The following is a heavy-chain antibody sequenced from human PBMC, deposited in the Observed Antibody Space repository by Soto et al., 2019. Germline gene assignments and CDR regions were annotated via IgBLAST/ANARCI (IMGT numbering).Heavy chain of an antibody. CDR3: ARDAYYYGFDP. CDR1: GFTVSSNY. Sequence: EVQLVETGGGLIQPGGSLRLSCAASGFTVSSNYMSWVRQAPGKGLEWVSVIYSGGSTYYADSVKGRFTISRDNSKNTLYLQVNSLRAEDTAVYYCARDAYYYGFDPWGQGTLVTVSS. CDR2: IYSGGST. V-gene: IGHV3-53*02. J-gene: IGHJ5*02. D-gene: IGHD3-10*01.